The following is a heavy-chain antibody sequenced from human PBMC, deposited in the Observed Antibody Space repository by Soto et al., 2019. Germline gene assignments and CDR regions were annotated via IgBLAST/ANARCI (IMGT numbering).Heavy chain of an antibody. Sequence: PGGSLRLSCAASGFSFSNYWIHWVRQAPGKGLVWVSRNKTDGSSTDYAASVKGRFTISRDNAKNTLYLQMNSLTAEDTAVYYCAKREGNSYGLFHWGQGTLVTVSS. CDR3: AKREGNSYGLFH. J-gene: IGHJ4*02. V-gene: IGHV3-74*01. CDR2: NKTDGSST. D-gene: IGHD5-18*01. CDR1: GFSFSNYW.